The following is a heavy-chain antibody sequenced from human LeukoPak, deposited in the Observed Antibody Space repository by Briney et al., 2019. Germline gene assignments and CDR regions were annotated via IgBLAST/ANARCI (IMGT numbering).Heavy chain of an antibody. V-gene: IGHV1-2*02. CDR1: GYTFTGHH. D-gene: IGHD3-22*01. Sequence: ASVKVSCKASGYTFTGHHIHWVRQAPGQGPEWMGWINPNSGGTNNAQKFQGRVTMTRDTSISTAYMELSRLRSDDTAVYYCARDLETYYYDSSGYRYFDYWGQGTLVTVSS. J-gene: IGHJ4*02. CDR2: INPNSGGT. CDR3: ARDLETYYYDSSGYRYFDY.